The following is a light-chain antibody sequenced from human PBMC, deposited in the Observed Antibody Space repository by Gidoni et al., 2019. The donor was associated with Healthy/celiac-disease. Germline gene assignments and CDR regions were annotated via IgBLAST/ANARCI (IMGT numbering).Light chain of an antibody. CDR1: HSISSW. CDR2: DAS. Sequence: DITLTQSPSTLSASVGDRVTITCRASHSISSWLAWYQQKPGKTPKLLIYDASSLESGVPSRICSSGSCAEFILTIISLQPDDFSTYYCQQYNSYSRTFGQGTKVEIK. V-gene: IGKV1-5*01. J-gene: IGKJ1*01. CDR3: QQYNSYSRT.